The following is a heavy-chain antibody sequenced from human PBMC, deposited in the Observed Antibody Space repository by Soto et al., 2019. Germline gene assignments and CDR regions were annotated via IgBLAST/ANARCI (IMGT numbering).Heavy chain of an antibody. Sequence: QVQLQESGPGLVKPSQTLSLTCTVSGGSISSGDYYWSWIRQPPGKGLEWIGYIYYSGSTYYNPSLKSXXTXSXXTSKNQFSLKLSSVTAADTAVYYCASWGLRYFDSTWGQGTLVTVSS. CDR2: IYYSGST. D-gene: IGHD3-9*01. CDR1: GGSISSGDYY. J-gene: IGHJ5*02. V-gene: IGHV4-30-4*01. CDR3: ASWGLRYFDST.